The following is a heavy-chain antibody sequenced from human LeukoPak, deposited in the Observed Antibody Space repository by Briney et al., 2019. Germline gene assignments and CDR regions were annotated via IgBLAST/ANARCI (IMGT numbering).Heavy chain of an antibody. D-gene: IGHD2-2*01. V-gene: IGHV4-34*01. Sequence: SETLSLTCAVYVGSFSGYYWSWIRQPPGKGLEWIGEINHSGSTNYNPSLKSQVTISVDTSKNHFSLKLSSVTASDTAVYYCARVNYIVVVRVFWWFDPWGQGTLVTVSS. CDR3: ARVNYIVVVRVFWWFDP. CDR1: VGSFSGYY. CDR2: INHSGST. J-gene: IGHJ5*02.